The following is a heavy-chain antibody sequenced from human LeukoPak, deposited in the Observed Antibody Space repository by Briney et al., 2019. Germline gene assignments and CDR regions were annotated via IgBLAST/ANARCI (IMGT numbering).Heavy chain of an antibody. CDR3: ARYYGDYSPYYYYYYMDV. J-gene: IGHJ6*03. D-gene: IGHD4-17*01. V-gene: IGHV4-59*01. CDR1: GGSISSYY. CDR2: IYYSGST. Sequence: SSETLSLTCTVSGGSISSYYWSWIRQPPGKGLEWIGYIYYSGSTNYNPSLKSRVTISVDMSKNQFSLTLSSVTAADTAVYYCARYYGDYSPYYYYYYMDVWGKGTTVTVSS.